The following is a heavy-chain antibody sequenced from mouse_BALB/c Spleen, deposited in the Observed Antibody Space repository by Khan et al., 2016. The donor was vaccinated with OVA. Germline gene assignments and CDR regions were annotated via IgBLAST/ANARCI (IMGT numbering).Heavy chain of an antibody. V-gene: IGHV3-2*02. CDR1: GYSITSDYA. D-gene: IGHD2-3*01. Sequence: EVQLQESGPGLVKPSQSLSLTCTVTGYSITSDYAWNWNRQFPGNKLEWMGYISSSGSTNYNPALKSRITITRDTSKNQFFLQLNSVTTEDTATYYCARDGSRYNYAMDYWGQGTSVTVSS. J-gene: IGHJ4*01. CDR2: ISSSGST. CDR3: ARDGSRYNYAMDY.